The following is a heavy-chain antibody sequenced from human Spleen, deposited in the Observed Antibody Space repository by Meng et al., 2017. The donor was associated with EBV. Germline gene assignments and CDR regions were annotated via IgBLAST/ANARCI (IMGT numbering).Heavy chain of an antibody. D-gene: IGHD2-2*01. J-gene: IGHJ5*02. CDR2: IYHTGST. Sequence: QVQLQESGPGLVKPSGTLSLTCAVSGASITNSYWWNWVRQSPGKGLEWIGEIYHTGSTNYNPSLKSRVSISVDKSKNQFSLTLTSVTAADTAVYFCARGDRVAAVPAAINNWFDPWGQGTLVTVSS. CDR3: ARGDRVAAVPAAINNWFDP. V-gene: IGHV4-4*02. CDR1: GASITNSYW.